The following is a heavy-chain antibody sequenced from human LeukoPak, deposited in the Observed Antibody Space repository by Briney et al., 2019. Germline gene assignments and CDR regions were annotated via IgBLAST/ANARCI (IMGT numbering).Heavy chain of an antibody. Sequence: KSGGSLRLSCAASGFTFSSYSMNRVRQAPGKGLEWVSSISSSSSYIYYADSVKGRFTISRDNAKNSLYLQMNSLRAEDTAVYYCARDRFGEFDPWGQGTLVTVSS. D-gene: IGHD3-10*01. CDR2: ISSSSSYI. V-gene: IGHV3-21*01. CDR3: ARDRFGEFDP. J-gene: IGHJ5*02. CDR1: GFTFSSYS.